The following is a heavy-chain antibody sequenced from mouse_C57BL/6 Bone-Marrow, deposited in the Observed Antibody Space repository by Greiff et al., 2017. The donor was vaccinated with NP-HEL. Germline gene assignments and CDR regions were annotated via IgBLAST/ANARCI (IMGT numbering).Heavy chain of an antibody. J-gene: IGHJ1*03. CDR3: ALYGSSYGYFDV. CDR1: GFTFSDYY. V-gene: IGHV5-12*01. D-gene: IGHD1-1*01. Sequence: DVMLVESGGGLVQPGGSLKLSCAASGFTFSDYYMYWVRQTPEKRLEWVAYISNGGGSTYYPDTVKGRFTISRDNAKNTLYLQMSRLKSEDTAMYYCALYGSSYGYFDVWGTGTTVTVSS. CDR2: ISNGGGST.